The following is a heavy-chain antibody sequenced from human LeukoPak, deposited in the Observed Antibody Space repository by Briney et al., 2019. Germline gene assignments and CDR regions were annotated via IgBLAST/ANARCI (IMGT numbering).Heavy chain of an antibody. CDR3: ARDVMATPARLVYFDY. CDR2: ISSSSSYI. D-gene: IGHD5-24*01. J-gene: IGHJ4*02. Sequence: PGGSLRLSCAASGFTFSSYSMNWVRQAPGKGLEWVSSISSSSSYIYYADSVKGRFTISRDNAKNSLYLQMNSLRAEDTAVYYCARDVMATPARLVYFDYWGQGTLVTVSS. CDR1: GFTFSSYS. V-gene: IGHV3-21*01.